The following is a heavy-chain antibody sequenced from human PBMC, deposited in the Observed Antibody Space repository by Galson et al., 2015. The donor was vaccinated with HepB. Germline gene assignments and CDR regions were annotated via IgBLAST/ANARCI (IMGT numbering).Heavy chain of an antibody. J-gene: IGHJ4*02. Sequence: SLRLSCAASEFTFSSYWMNWVRQAPGTGLEWVANLNPDGSEKYYVASPKGRFTISRDNSKNTLYQQMNSLRAGDTALYYCAKDPYLYSALAGTMAGFDYWGQGTLVTVSS. D-gene: IGHD6-19*01. V-gene: IGHV3-7*01. CDR3: AKDPYLYSALAGTMAGFDY. CDR2: LNPDGSEK. CDR1: EFTFSSYW.